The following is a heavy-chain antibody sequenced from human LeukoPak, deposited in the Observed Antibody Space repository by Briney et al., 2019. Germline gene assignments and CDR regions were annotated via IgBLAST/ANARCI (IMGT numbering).Heavy chain of an antibody. V-gene: IGHV3-23*05. D-gene: IGHD3-16*01. CDR1: GFSFSRHA. CDR2: IFDSGAPS. CDR3: TKAVGGGRNAYDV. J-gene: IGHJ3*01. Sequence: GGSLRLSCVGSGFSFSRHAMNWGRQAPGKAQECVSSIFDSGAPSYYADSVKGRFTISRDNSGNTFYLQMENLRAEDSATYFCTKAVGGGRNAYDVWGLGTRVIVSS.